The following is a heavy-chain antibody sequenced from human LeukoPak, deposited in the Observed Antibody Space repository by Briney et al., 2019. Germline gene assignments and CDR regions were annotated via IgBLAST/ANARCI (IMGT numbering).Heavy chain of an antibody. CDR1: GFTFSDNH. J-gene: IGHJ4*02. D-gene: IGHD1-1*01. CDR3: ASQEGVRYFDY. Sequence: GGSLRLSCAGSGFTFSDNHMSWIRQAPGKGLEWVSYISSRGYTIYYADSVKGRLTISRDNAKNLLYLQMHSLRAEDTAVYYCASQEGVRYFDYWGQGTLVTVSS. CDR2: ISSRGYTI. V-gene: IGHV3-11*01.